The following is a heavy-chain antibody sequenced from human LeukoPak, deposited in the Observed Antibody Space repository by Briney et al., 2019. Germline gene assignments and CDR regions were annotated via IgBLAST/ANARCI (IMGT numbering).Heavy chain of an antibody. Sequence: GGSPRLSCAASGFTFSSYGMHWVRQAPGKGLEWVAVISYDGSNKYYADSVKGRFTISRDNSKNTLYLQMNSLRAEDTAVYYCAKDGSDCSSTSCYWLGDFDYWGQGTLVTVSS. D-gene: IGHD2-2*01. CDR3: AKDGSDCSSTSCYWLGDFDY. J-gene: IGHJ4*02. CDR2: ISYDGSNK. V-gene: IGHV3-30*18. CDR1: GFTFSSYG.